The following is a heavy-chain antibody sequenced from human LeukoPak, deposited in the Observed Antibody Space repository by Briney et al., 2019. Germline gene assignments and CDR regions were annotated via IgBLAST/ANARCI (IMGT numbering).Heavy chain of an antibody. CDR1: GFTFTTYW. D-gene: IGHD3-10*01. CDR3: AKDSAFYYIDV. Sequence: PGGSLRLSCAASGFTFTTYWMTWVRQAPGKGLEWVANIKQDGSDKKYVDSVKGRFTISRDNSKNTLYLQMNSLKGDDTAVYYCAKDSAFYYIDVWGKGTTVIISS. V-gene: IGHV3-7*01. J-gene: IGHJ6*03. CDR2: IKQDGSDK.